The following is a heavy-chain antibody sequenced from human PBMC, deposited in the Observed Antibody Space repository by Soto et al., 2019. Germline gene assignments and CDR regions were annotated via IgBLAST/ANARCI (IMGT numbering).Heavy chain of an antibody. J-gene: IGHJ1*01. D-gene: IGHD3-22*01. Sequence: SETLSLTCTVSGGSISSGDYYWSWIRQPPGKGLEWIGYIYYSGSTYYNPSLKSRVTISVDTSKNQFSLKLSSVTAADTAVYYCARALVVVIRAPVDWGQGALVTVSS. V-gene: IGHV4-30-4*01. CDR3: ARALVVVIRAPVD. CDR2: IYYSGST. CDR1: GGSISSGDYY.